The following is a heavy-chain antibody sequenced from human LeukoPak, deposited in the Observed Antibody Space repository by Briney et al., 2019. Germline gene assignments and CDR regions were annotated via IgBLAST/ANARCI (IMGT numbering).Heavy chain of an antibody. CDR1: GFTLSTYS. D-gene: IGHD2-2*01. CDR2: ISSRSDYK. J-gene: IGHJ4*02. Sequence: PGGSLRLSCAASGFTLSTYSMNWVRQAPGKGLEWVSCISSRSDYKYYADSVKGRFTISRDNAKNSLYLQMDSLRAEDTAVYYCASLHDIVIIPDATIDYWGQGTLVTVSS. CDR3: ASLHDIVIIPDATIDY. V-gene: IGHV3-21*01.